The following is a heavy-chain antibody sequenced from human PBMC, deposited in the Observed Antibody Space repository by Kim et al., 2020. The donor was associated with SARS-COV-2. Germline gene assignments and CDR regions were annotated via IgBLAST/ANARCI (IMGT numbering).Heavy chain of an antibody. Sequence: SETLSLICAVYGGSFSGYYWSWIRQPPGKGLEWIGEINHSGSTNYNPSLKSRVTISVDTSKNQFSLKLSSVTAADTAVFYCARGPGYDVLTGYSPPYYGMDVWGQGTTVTVSS. CDR1: GGSFSGYY. CDR3: ARGPGYDVLTGYSPPYYGMDV. V-gene: IGHV4-34*01. J-gene: IGHJ6*02. CDR2: INHSGST. D-gene: IGHD3-9*01.